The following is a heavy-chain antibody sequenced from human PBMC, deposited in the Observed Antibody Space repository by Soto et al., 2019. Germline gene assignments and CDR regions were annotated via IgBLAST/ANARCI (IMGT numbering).Heavy chain of an antibody. J-gene: IGHJ6*02. Sequence: QVQLVESGGGVVQPGRSLRLSCAASGFTFSSYAMHWVRQAPGKGLEWVAVISYDGSNKYYADSVKGRFTISRDNSKNTLYLQMNSLRAEDTAVYYCARDLPNFGRTPRTTIYYSYGMDVWGQGTTVTVSS. V-gene: IGHV3-30-3*01. CDR3: ARDLPNFGRTPRTTIYYSYGMDV. CDR1: GFTFSSYA. CDR2: ISYDGSNK. D-gene: IGHD3-10*01.